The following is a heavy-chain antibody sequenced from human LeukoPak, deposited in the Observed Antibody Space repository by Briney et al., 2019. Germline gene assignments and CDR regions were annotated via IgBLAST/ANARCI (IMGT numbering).Heavy chain of an antibody. D-gene: IGHD6-6*01. V-gene: IGHV4-30-2*01. CDR3: ARGAYSSSSYYYYGMDV. CDR1: GGSISSGGYS. CDR2: IYHSGST. Sequence: SQTLSLTCAVSGGSISSGGYSWSWIRQPPGKGLEWIGYIYHSGSTYYNPSLKSRVTISVDTSKNQFSLKLSSVTAADTAVYYCARGAYSSSSYYYYGMDVWGQGTTVTVSS. J-gene: IGHJ6*02.